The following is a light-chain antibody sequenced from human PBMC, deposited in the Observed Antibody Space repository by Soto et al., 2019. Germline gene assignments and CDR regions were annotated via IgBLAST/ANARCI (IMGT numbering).Light chain of an antibody. CDR2: EVS. V-gene: IGLV2-14*01. Sequence: QSALTQPASVSGSPGQSITISCTGTRSDVGGYDYVSWYQQYPGKAPKLMIYEVSNRPSGVSNRFSGSKSGNTASLIISGLQAEDEADYYCSSYTGSNTLIFGGGTQLTVL. J-gene: IGLJ2*01. CDR1: RSDVGGYDY. CDR3: SSYTGSNTLI.